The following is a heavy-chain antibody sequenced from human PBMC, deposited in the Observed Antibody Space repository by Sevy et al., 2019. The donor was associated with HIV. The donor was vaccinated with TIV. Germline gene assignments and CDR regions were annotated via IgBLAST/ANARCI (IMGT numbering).Heavy chain of an antibody. Sequence: GGSLRLSCAASGFTFSKYSMSWVRQPPGKGLEWVSTLSFGWGEINYADSVKGRFTISRNNSKSSVYLQMNNLRPEDTAGYYCAREGCTKPHDYWGQGTLVTVSS. D-gene: IGHD2-8*01. V-gene: IGHV3-23*01. CDR2: LSFGWGEI. CDR3: AREGCTKPHDY. CDR1: GFTFSKYS. J-gene: IGHJ4*02.